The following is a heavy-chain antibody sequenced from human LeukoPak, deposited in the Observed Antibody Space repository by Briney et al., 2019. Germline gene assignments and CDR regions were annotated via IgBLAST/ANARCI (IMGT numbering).Heavy chain of an antibody. J-gene: IGHJ5*01. D-gene: IGHD2-15*01. CDR3: ARDLVAATLGCGFDS. CDR2: INPNTGGT. Sequence: GASVTVSCKASGYTFTGCYMHWVRQAPAQGLELMGWINPNTGGTNCAQRFQGRVTMTRDTSISTAYMELSRLRSDATAVYYCARDLVAATLGCGFDSWGQGTLVTVSS. CDR1: GYTFTGCY. V-gene: IGHV1-2*02.